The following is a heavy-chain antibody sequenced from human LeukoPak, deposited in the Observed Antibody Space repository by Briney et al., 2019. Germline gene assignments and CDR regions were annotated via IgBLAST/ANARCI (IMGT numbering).Heavy chain of an antibody. CDR3: ASDYYGSGSYPPRDAFDI. J-gene: IGHJ3*02. CDR1: GGSISSGGYY. D-gene: IGHD3-10*01. Sequence: TLSLTCTVSGGSISSGGYYWSWIRQHPGKGLEWIGYIYYSGSTYYNPSLKSRVTISVDTSKNQFSLKLSSVTAADTAVYYCASDYYGSGSYPPRDAFDIWGQGTMVTVSS. V-gene: IGHV4-31*03. CDR2: IYYSGST.